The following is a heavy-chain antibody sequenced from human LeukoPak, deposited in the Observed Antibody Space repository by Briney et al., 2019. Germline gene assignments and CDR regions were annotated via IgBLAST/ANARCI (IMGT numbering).Heavy chain of an antibody. D-gene: IGHD5-12*01. Sequence: SETLSLTCTVSGGSISSYYWSWIRQPPGKGLEWIGYVSYSGSTNSKPSLKSRVTISVDTSKNQFSLKLSSVTAADTAVYYCARQGYSGYDYFAYCGQGTLVTISS. V-gene: IGHV4-59*08. CDR3: ARQGYSGYDYFAY. CDR2: VSYSGST. J-gene: IGHJ4*02. CDR1: GGSISSYY.